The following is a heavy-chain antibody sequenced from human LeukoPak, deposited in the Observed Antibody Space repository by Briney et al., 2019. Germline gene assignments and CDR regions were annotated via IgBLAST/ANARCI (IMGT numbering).Heavy chain of an antibody. J-gene: IGHJ6*03. V-gene: IGHV1-46*01. CDR3: ARNKGEQLERPAKYYYYMDV. CDR1: GYTFTSYY. D-gene: IGHD1-26*01. CDR2: INPSGGST. Sequence: ASVKVSCKASGYTFTSYYMHWVRQAPGQGLEWMGIINPSGGSTSYAQKFQGRVTMTRDTSTSTVYMELSSLRSEDTAVYYCARNKGEQLERPAKYYYYMDVWGKGPTATVSS.